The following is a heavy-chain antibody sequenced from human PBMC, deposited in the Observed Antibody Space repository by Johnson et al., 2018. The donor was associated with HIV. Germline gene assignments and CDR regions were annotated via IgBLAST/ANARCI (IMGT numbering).Heavy chain of an antibody. CDR2: ISSSGSTI. V-gene: IGHV3-48*01. Sequence: EVQLVESGGGLVQPGGSLRLSCAASGFTFSSNYMSWIRQAPWKGLEWVSYISSSGSTIYYADSVQGRFTISRDNSKNTLYLKMNSLRPEDTAVYFCAKGVENFSYVWNDAFDIWGQGTIVTVSS. CDR3: AKGVENFSYVWNDAFDI. D-gene: IGHD3-16*01. J-gene: IGHJ3*02. CDR1: GFTFSSNY.